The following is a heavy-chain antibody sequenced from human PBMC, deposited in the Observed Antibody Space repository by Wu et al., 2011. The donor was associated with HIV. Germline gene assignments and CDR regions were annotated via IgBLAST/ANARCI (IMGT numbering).Heavy chain of an antibody. J-gene: IGHJ4*02. CDR2: ISPYNGNT. Sequence: QSGREVKKPGASVKVSCKASGYIFTSYGITWVRQAPGQGLEWMGWISPYNGNTNYAQRLQGRVTMTIDPSTSTAYMELRSLRSDDTAVYYCARDRTPTYTYDNNGDPGRDWGQGTLVTV. V-gene: IGHV1-18*01. CDR1: GYIFTSYG. CDR3: ARDRTPTYTYDNNGDPGRD. D-gene: IGHD3-22*01.